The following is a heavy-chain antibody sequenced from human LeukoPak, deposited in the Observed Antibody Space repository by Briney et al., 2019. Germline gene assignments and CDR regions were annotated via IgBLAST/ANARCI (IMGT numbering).Heavy chain of an antibody. Sequence: GGSLRLSCAASGFTFSDYWMSWVRQAPGKGLEWVAKIKQDGSEKYYMDSVKGQFTISRDNAKNSVYLQMCSLRAEDTALYYCARDHLRGWSYSHWGQGTLVTVSS. D-gene: IGHD3-10*01. J-gene: IGHJ4*02. CDR2: IKQDGSEK. CDR3: ARDHLRGWSYSH. CDR1: GFTFSDYW. V-gene: IGHV3-7*03.